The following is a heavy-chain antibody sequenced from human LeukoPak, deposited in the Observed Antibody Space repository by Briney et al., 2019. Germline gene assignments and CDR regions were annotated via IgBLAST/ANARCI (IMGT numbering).Heavy chain of an antibody. CDR1: GFSFSYHS. D-gene: IGHD1-26*01. CDR2: ISDSSTSI. V-gene: IGHV3-48*04. Sequence: GGSLRLSCAASGFSFSYHSMNWVRQAPGKGLEWVSFISDSSTSIYYADSVKGRFTISRDNAKNSLYLQMNSLRAEDTAVYYCAKDLVTGGSYPDYWGQGTLVTVSS. CDR3: AKDLVTGGSYPDY. J-gene: IGHJ4*02.